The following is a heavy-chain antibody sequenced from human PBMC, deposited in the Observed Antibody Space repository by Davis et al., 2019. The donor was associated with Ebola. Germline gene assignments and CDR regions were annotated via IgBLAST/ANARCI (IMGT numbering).Heavy chain of an antibody. Sequence: GESLKISCAASGFTFPDYWMHWVRQAPGKGLMWVSRINSDGRTTNYADSVKGRFTISRDNAKNTLFLQMNSLRVDDTAVYYCARGTDYSWFDPWGQGTLVTVSS. J-gene: IGHJ5*02. CDR1: GFTFPDYW. V-gene: IGHV3-74*01. CDR2: INSDGRTT. CDR3: ARGTDYSWFDP. D-gene: IGHD3/OR15-3a*01.